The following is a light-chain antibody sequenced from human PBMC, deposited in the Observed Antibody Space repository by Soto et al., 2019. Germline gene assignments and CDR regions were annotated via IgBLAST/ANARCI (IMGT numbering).Light chain of an antibody. V-gene: IGKV1-5*01. CDR2: DAS. CDR1: QSISSW. J-gene: IGKJ5*01. CDR3: MQRIEFPYT. Sequence: DIQMTQSPSTLSASVGDRVIITCRASQSISSWLAWYQQKPGKVPNLLIYDASNLESGVPLRFSGSGSGTDFTLKISRVEAEDVGVYYCMQRIEFPYTFGQGTRLEIK.